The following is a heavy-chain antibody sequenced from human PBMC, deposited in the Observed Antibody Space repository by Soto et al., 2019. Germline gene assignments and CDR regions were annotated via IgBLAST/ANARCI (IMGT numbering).Heavy chain of an antibody. D-gene: IGHD3-3*01. Sequence: SSETLSLTCAVYGGSFSGYYWSWIRQPPGKGLEWIGEINHSGSTNYNPSLKSRVNISVDTSKNQFSLKLSSVTAADTAVYYCARGKLYYDFWSGYYLFDYWGQGTLVTVSS. CDR3: ARGKLYYDFWSGYYLFDY. J-gene: IGHJ4*02. CDR1: GGSFSGYY. V-gene: IGHV4-34*01. CDR2: INHSGST.